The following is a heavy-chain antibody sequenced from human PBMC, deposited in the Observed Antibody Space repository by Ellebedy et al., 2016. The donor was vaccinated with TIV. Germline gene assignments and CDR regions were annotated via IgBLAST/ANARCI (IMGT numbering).Heavy chain of an antibody. Sequence: ASVKVSCXTSGYTFTSSAITWVRQAPGQGLEWMGWITTYNGNTNYAQRLQGRVTMTTDTYTSTAYMELRSLRSDDTAVYYCARGSHYYDSSAYHDWGQGTLVTVSS. CDR1: GYTFTSSA. J-gene: IGHJ4*02. CDR3: ARGSHYYDSSAYHD. D-gene: IGHD3-22*01. CDR2: ITTYNGNT. V-gene: IGHV1-18*01.